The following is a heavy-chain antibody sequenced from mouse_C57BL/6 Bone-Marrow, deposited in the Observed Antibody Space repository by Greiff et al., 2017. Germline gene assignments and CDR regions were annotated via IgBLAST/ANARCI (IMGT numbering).Heavy chain of an antibody. CDR3: ARPIWYGSTSYAMDY. CDR2: LYPGDGDT. D-gene: IGHD1-1*01. Sequence: QVQLQPSGPELVKPGASVKISCKASGYAFSSSWMNWVKQRHGKGLEWIGRLYPGDGDTNYNGKFKGKATLTADKSSSPAYMQLSSLTSEDSAVYFCARPIWYGSTSYAMDYWGQGTSVTVSS. CDR1: GYAFSSSW. V-gene: IGHV1-82*01. J-gene: IGHJ4*01.